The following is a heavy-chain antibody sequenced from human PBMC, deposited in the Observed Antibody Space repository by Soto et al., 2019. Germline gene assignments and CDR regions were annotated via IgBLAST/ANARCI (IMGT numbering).Heavy chain of an antibody. J-gene: IGHJ3*02. Sequence: EVQLVESGGGLVQPGGPLSLSCAASGFTFSSYAMHWVRQAPGKGLEYVSAIRSNGGSTYYANSVKGRFTISRDNSKNTLYLPMGSLRDEDMAVYYCARERLIAVASTYAGAFDIWCQGRMVTVSS. CDR1: GFTFSSYA. CDR3: ARERLIAVASTYAGAFDI. D-gene: IGHD6-19*01. CDR2: IRSNGGST. V-gene: IGHV3-64*01.